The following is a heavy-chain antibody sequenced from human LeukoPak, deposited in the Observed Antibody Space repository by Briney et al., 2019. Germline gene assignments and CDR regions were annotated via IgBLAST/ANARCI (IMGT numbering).Heavy chain of an antibody. CDR1: GFTFSTSA. CDR2: IKGGGGNP. Sequence: GGSLRLSCAASGFTFSTSAMGWVRQAPGKGLEWVAGIKGGGGNPSYADSVKGRFTISRDNSKNTLFLQLNSLRADDSAVDFCAKGGHDFNPFYWWGQGTLVTVSS. CDR3: AKGGHDFNPFYW. V-gene: IGHV3-23*01. J-gene: IGHJ4*02. D-gene: IGHD2-21*02.